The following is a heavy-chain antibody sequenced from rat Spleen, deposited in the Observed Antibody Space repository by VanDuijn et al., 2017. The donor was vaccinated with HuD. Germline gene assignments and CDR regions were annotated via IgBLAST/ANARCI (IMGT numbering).Heavy chain of an antibody. CDR1: GYSITSNY. CDR3: ARWTTVAYYFDY. Sequence: EVQLQESGPGLVKPSQSLSLTCSVTGYSITSNYWGWIRKFPGNKMEWMGYISYSGSTSYNPSLKSRISITRDTSKNQFFLQLNSVTTEVTATYYCARWTTVAYYFDYWGQGVMVTVSS. CDR2: ISYSGST. J-gene: IGHJ2*01. V-gene: IGHV3-1*01. D-gene: IGHD1-1*01.